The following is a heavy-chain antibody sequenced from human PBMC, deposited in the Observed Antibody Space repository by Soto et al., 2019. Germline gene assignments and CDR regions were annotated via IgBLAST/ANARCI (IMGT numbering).Heavy chain of an antibody. V-gene: IGHV3-30*03. CDR3: ATDGGGLRYFDRLFPY. Sequence: GWSLRLSCAGSGFTFSSYGMHWVRQAPGKGLEWVAVISYDGSNKYYADSVKGRFTISRDNSKNTLYLQMNSLRAEDTAVYYCATDGGGLRYFDRLFPYCGQGTLVRVSP. CDR2: ISYDGSNK. J-gene: IGHJ4*02. CDR1: GFTFSSYG. D-gene: IGHD3-9*01.